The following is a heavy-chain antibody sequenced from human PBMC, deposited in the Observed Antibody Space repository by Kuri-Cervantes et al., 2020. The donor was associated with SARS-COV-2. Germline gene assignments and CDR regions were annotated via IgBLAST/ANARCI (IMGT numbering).Heavy chain of an antibody. V-gene: IGHV3-53*01. CDR1: GFTFSSYG. CDR2: IYSGGST. D-gene: IGHD4-23*01. J-gene: IGHJ6*03. CDR3: AREVRTVGYYYYMDV. Sequence: LTCAASGFTFSSYGMSWVRQAPGKGLEWVSVIYSGGSTYYADSVKGRFTISRDNSKNTLYLQMNSLRAEDTAVYYCAREVRTVGYYYYMDVWGKGTTVTVSS.